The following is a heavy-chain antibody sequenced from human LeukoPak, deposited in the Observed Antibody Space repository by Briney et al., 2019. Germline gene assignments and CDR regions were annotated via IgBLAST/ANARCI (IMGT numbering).Heavy chain of an antibody. D-gene: IGHD1-26*01. CDR1: GYSFTDYW. J-gene: IGHJ4*02. CDR3: VIRYSGSYNDY. Sequence: GESLKISCKGSGYSFTDYWIGWVRQMPGKGLELMGIIYPGDSDTRYSPSFQGQVAISADKSIGTAYLQWSSLKASDTAMYYCVIRYSGSYNDYWGQGPLVTVSS. V-gene: IGHV5-51*01. CDR2: IYPGDSDT.